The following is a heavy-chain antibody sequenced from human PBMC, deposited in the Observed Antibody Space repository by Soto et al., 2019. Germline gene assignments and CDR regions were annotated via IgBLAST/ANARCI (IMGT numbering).Heavy chain of an antibody. CDR2: VSHDGRNT. CDR3: ARGGWQWRVTSDFNY. Sequence: VQLVESGGGVVQPGRSLRLSCAASGFTFSDYAMHWVRQAPGKGLEWVAVVSHDGRNTHYADSVKGRFTISRDSSKNRVYVEMGSLRAEDTAVYYCARGGWQWRVTSDFNYWGQGALVTVSS. D-gene: IGHD6-19*01. CDR1: GFTFSDYA. J-gene: IGHJ4*02. V-gene: IGHV3-30*03.